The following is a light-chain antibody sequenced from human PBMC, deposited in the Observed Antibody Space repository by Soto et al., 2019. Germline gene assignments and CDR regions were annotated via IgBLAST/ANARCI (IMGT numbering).Light chain of an antibody. V-gene: IGKV3-15*01. CDR3: QQYGSSPSIT. J-gene: IGKJ5*01. CDR1: QIVSSN. Sequence: EIVMTQSPATLSVSPGERATLSCRASQIVSSNLAWYQQKPGQAPRLLIYGTSTRATGIPARFSGSGSGTDFTLTISRLEPEDFAVYYCQQYGSSPSITFGQGTRLEIK. CDR2: GTS.